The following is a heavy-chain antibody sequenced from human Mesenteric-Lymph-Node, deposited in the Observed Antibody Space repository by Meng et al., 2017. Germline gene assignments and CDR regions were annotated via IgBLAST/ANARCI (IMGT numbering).Heavy chain of an antibody. J-gene: IGHJ4*02. D-gene: IGHD1-26*01. CDR1: CYIVTDYG. CDR3: ARVEVGITSGDY. CDR2: ISAYNGDT. V-gene: IGHV1-18*01. Sequence: QASWLQSGAEVKTPGASVDVSGNAVCYIVTDYGMTWRRQSPGQGCEGRAWISAYNGDTNEAQTIQGRVTMTTETSTRTAFMVLRMLRSDDAAVYYCARVEVGITSGDYWGQGTLVTVSS.